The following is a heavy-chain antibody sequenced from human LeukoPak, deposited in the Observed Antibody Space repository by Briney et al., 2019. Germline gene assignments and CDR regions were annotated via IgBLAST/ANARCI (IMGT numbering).Heavy chain of an antibody. V-gene: IGHV3-23*01. CDR1: GFTFSNYA. CDR2: ISASGETK. CDR3: ARHYAMDV. J-gene: IGHJ6*02. Sequence: GGSLRLSCAASGFTFSNYAMTWVRQAPGKGLEWVSVISASGETKPYADSVKGRFTVPRDNSKNTLYVQLNSLRAEDTAVYYCARHYAMDVWGQGTTVTVSS.